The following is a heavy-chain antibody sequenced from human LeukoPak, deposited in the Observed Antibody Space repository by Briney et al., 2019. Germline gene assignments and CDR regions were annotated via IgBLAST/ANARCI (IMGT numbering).Heavy chain of an antibody. CDR3: ARGKHFDSNGYYEAFYFDH. J-gene: IGHJ4*02. V-gene: IGHV1-2*02. Sequence: ASVKVFCKASGYTFTGYYMHWVRQAPGQGLEWMGWINPNSGGTNYAQKFQGRVTMTRDTSISTAYMELSRLRSDDTAVYYCARGKHFDSNGYYEAFYFDHWGQGTLVTVSS. CDR1: GYTFTGYY. CDR2: INPNSGGT. D-gene: IGHD3-22*01.